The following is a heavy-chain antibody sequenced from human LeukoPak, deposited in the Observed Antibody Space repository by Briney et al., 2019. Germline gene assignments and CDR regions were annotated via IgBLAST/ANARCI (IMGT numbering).Heavy chain of an antibody. D-gene: IGHD2-15*01. V-gene: IGHV4-4*07. CDR1: GGSISTYY. Sequence: PSETLSLTCTVSGGSISTYYWSWIRQPAGKGLEWIGRISPRGSTNYNPSLKSRVTMSVDTSKNQFSLKLTSVTAADTAVCYCARGRYCSADICSGGDAFDIWGEGTMVSVSS. CDR2: ISPRGST. J-gene: IGHJ3*02. CDR3: ARGRYCSADICSGGDAFDI.